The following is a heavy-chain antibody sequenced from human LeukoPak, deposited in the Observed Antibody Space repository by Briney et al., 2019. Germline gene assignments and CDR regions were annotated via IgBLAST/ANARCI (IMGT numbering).Heavy chain of an antibody. V-gene: IGHV4-30-4*08. CDR1: GDSINSGDYY. CDR3: ARRLGGNGGLDY. J-gene: IGHJ4*02. Sequence: PSQTLSLTCTVSGDSINSGDYYWTWVRQPPGKDLEWIGYISYTWRTYYNPSLNSRLTISIDTSKNHFSLRLTSVTAADTAVYYCARRLGGNGGLDYWGQGTLVTVSS. CDR2: ISYTWRT. D-gene: IGHD4-23*01.